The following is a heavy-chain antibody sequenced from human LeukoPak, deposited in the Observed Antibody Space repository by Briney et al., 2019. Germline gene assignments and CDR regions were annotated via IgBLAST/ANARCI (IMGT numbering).Heavy chain of an antibody. CDR1: GFTFSKDD. CDR3: ARGVPENYYGSGSTNWFDP. J-gene: IGHJ5*02. Sequence: PGGSLRLSCAASGFTFSKDDFHWVRQAPGKGLEWVAAIGVTGDTYYADSVKGRFTISRDNAKNSLYLQMNSLRAEDTAVYYRARGVPENYYGSGSTNWFDPWGQGTLVTVSS. D-gene: IGHD3-10*01. CDR2: IGVTGDT. V-gene: IGHV3-13*01.